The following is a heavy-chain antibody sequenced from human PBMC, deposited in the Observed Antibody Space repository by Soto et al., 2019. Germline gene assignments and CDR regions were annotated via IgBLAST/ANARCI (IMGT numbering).Heavy chain of an antibody. J-gene: IGHJ4*02. CDR2: IYHSGST. V-gene: IGHV4-4*02. CDR1: GDSINSDNW. D-gene: IGHD6-13*01. Sequence: QVQLQESGPGLVKPSGTLSLTCAVSGDSINSDNWWSWVRQPPGKGLEWIGEIYHSGSTSYNPSRKSRVVISVDKSKNQFFLKVTSVTAADTAVYFCARGERQQQRDSWGQGTLVTVSS. CDR3: ARGERQQQRDS.